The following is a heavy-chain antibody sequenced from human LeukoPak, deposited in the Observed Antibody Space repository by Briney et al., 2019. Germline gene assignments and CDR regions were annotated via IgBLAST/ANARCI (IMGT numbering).Heavy chain of an antibody. J-gene: IGHJ4*02. D-gene: IGHD6-19*01. V-gene: IGHV3-30*18. CDR2: VSHEGSSK. Sequence: PGGALRLSCAASGYPFSGSDIHWVRPAPGKGLEWGAFVSHEGSSKFYAESVKGRFCISRDNSKSTTYLQMNALRADDTAVYYCAKTTGGWPRFFDHWGQGTLVAVSS. CDR3: AKTTGGWPRFFDH. CDR1: GYPFSGSD.